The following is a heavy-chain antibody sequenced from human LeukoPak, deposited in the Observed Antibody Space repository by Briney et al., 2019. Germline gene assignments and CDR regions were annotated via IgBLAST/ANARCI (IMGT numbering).Heavy chain of an antibody. CDR2: IYYSGST. CDR1: GDSISSYY. D-gene: IGHD6-13*01. CDR3: ARDQRRGISWCHFDY. Sequence: SSETLSLTCTVSGDSISSYYWSWIRQPPGKGLEWIGHIYYSGSTNYNPSLKSRITISVDTSRNQFSLKLSSVTAADTAVYYCARDQRRGISWCHFDYWGQGTLVTVSS. V-gene: IGHV4-59*01. J-gene: IGHJ4*02.